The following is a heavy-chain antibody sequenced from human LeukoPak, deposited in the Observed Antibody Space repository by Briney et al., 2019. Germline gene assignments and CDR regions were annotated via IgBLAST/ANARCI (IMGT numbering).Heavy chain of an antibody. D-gene: IGHD6-19*01. CDR1: GFTFSTYS. CDR2: IYPNGGST. CDR3: AKDVVPDSGWDLDY. J-gene: IGHJ4*02. V-gene: IGHV3-23*01. Sequence: GGSLRLTCAASGFTFSTYSMTWVRQGPGKGLEWVSSIYPNGGSTFYADSVKGRFTISRDNSKNTLYLQMSSLRTEDTAIYYCAKDVVPDSGWDLDYWGQGTLVTVSS.